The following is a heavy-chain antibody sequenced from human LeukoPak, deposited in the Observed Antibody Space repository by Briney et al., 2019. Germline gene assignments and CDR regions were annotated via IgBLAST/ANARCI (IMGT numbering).Heavy chain of an antibody. D-gene: IGHD2-15*01. CDR3: ARVCRVNYFDY. CDR1: GYTFTSYY. J-gene: IGHJ4*02. Sequence: ASVKVSCKASGYTFTSYYMHWVRQAPGQGLEWMGIINPSGGSTSYAQKFQGRVTMTRDMSTSTVYMELSSLRSEDTAVYYCARVCRVNYFDYWGQETLVTVSS. V-gene: IGHV1-46*01. CDR2: INPSGGST.